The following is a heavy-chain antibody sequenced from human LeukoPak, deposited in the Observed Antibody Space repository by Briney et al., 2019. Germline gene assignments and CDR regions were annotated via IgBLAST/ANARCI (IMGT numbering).Heavy chain of an antibody. Sequence: GRTLRLSCAASGFTFDDYGMHWVRQAPGKGLELVSGISWNSDNIGYADSVRGRFTISRDNAKNSLFLQMNSLRAEDMALYYCAKDSSSWDNYLDSWGQGTLVTVSS. CDR1: GFTFDDYG. J-gene: IGHJ4*02. V-gene: IGHV3-9*03. CDR2: ISWNSDNI. D-gene: IGHD6-19*01. CDR3: AKDSSSWDNYLDS.